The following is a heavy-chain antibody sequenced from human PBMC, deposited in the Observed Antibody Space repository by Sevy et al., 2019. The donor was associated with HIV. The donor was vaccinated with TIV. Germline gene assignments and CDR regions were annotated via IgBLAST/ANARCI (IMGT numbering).Heavy chain of an antibody. V-gene: IGHV1-18*01. J-gene: IGHJ4*02. Sequence: ASVKVSCKVSGYTFTTYRITWVRQAPGQGLESMGWISPHNGDTYYAQTFQGRVTLITDTSTTTAYMELRSLRSDDTAIYYCARAYCSGGRCYSLAFWGQGTLVTVSS. CDR3: ARAYCSGGRCYSLAF. D-gene: IGHD2-15*01. CDR2: ISPHNGDT. CDR1: GYTFTTYR.